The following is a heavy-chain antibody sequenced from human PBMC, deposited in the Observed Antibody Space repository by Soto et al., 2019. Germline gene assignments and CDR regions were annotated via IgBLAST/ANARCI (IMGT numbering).Heavy chain of an antibody. CDR3: ASGYCSSTSCPHDY. CDR2: INHSGST. CDR1: GGSFSGYY. V-gene: IGHV4-34*01. Sequence: SETLSLTCAVYGGSFSGYYWSWIRQPPGKGLEWIGEINHSGSTNYNPSLKSRVAISVDTSKNQFSLKLSSVTAADTAVYYCASGYCSSTSCPHDYWGQGILVTVSS. D-gene: IGHD2-2*01. J-gene: IGHJ4*02.